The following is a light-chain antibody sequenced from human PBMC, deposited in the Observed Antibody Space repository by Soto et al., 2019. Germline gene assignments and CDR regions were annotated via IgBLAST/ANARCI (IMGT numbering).Light chain of an antibody. CDR3: QSYDSSLSHV. V-gene: IGLV1-40*01. CDR1: SSNIGAGYD. CDR2: GNS. J-gene: IGLJ1*01. Sequence: QSVLTQPPSVSGAPGQRVTISCTGSSSNIGAGYDVHWYQQLPGTAPKLLIYGNSNRPSGVPDRLSGSTSGTSASLAITGLQAEDEADYYCQSYDSSLSHVFGTGTKVTVL.